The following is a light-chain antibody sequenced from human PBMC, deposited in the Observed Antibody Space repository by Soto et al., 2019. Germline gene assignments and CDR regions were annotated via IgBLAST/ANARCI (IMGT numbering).Light chain of an antibody. CDR3: QQRINWPIT. V-gene: IGKV3D-20*02. CDR1: QSVTRDY. Sequence: EIVLTQSPGTLSLSPGERATLSCRASQSVTRDYLAWYQQKPGQAPRLLIYAASSRATGIPDRFSGSGSGTDFTLTISTLEPEDFAVYYCQQRINWPITFGQGTRLEIK. J-gene: IGKJ5*01. CDR2: AAS.